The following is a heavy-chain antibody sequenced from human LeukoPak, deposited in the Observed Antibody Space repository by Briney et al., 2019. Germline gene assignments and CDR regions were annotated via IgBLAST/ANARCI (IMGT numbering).Heavy chain of an antibody. Sequence: PGRSLSLSRAASGLILDYYAMDWVRPAPGKGLEWVSGNHWNSGSIGYADSVKGRFTISRDNAKNSMYLQMNSLRAEDTALYYCAKSTWGYYGSWSYYDHWGQGTLVTVSS. V-gene: IGHV3-9*01. CDR2: NHWNSGSI. J-gene: IGHJ4*02. CDR1: GLILDYYA. CDR3: AKSTWGYYGSWSYYDH. D-gene: IGHD3-10*01.